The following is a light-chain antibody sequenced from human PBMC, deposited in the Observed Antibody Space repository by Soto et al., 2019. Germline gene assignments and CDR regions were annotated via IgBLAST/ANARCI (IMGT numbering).Light chain of an antibody. Sequence: EIVMTQSPATLSLSPGERAILSCRASQSVGRNLVWYQHKPGQAPRLLIYGASTRATGIPDRFSGSGSGTDFTLTISSLEPEDFAVYYCQQRSNWPLTFGGGTKVDI. V-gene: IGKV3-11*01. J-gene: IGKJ4*01. CDR1: QSVGRN. CDR2: GAS. CDR3: QQRSNWPLT.